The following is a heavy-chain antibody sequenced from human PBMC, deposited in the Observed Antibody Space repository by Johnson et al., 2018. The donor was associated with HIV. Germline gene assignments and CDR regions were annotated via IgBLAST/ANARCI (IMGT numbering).Heavy chain of an antibody. Sequence: VQLVESGGTLIQPGGSLRLPCALSGFTVSRNYMSWVRPAPGSGLEWVSTAYSGNSIYYADSVKRRFTIPRDNAKNSLYLQMNSLRAEDTAVYYCARGDGYRRAFDIWGQGTMVTVSS. CDR1: GFTVSRNY. CDR3: ARGDGYRRAFDI. V-gene: IGHV3-53*01. J-gene: IGHJ3*02. CDR2: AYSGNSI. D-gene: IGHD1-1*01.